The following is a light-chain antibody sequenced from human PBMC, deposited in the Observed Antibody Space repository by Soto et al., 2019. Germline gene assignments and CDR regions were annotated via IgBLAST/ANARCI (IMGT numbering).Light chain of an antibody. J-gene: IGKJ1*01. CDR2: KIS. V-gene: IGKV2-24*01. Sequence: EIVMTQTPLSSGVTLGQPASIYCRSSESLAHSDGNTYLSWLHQRPGQPPRLLIYKISNRFSGVPDSFNGSGAGTDFTLKVSRVEPEDVGTYYCMQATQFPWTFGQGTKVDIK. CDR1: ESLAHSDGNTY. CDR3: MQATQFPWT.